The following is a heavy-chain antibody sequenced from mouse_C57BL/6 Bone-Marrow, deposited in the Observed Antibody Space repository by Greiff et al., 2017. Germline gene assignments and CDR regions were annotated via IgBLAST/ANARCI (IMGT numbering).Heavy chain of an antibody. CDR2: IYPGSGST. CDR3: ARGVYYGRVYWYFDV. D-gene: IGHD1-1*01. J-gene: IGHJ1*03. CDR1: GYTFTSYW. Sequence: QVQLQQPGAELVKPGASVKMSCKASGYTFTSYWITWVKERPGQGLEWIGDIYPGSGSTNYNEKFKSKATLTVDTSSSTAYMQLSSLTSEDSAVYYCARGVYYGRVYWYFDVWGTGTTVTVSS. V-gene: IGHV1-55*01.